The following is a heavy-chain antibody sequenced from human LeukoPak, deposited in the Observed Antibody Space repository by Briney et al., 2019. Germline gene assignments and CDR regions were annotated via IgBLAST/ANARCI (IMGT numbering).Heavy chain of an antibody. J-gene: IGHJ4*02. CDR3: AREVVVTATSGSFDY. D-gene: IGHD2-21*02. CDR2: INPSGGST. V-gene: IGHV1-46*01. Sequence: ASVKVSCKASGYTFTGYYMHWVRQAPGQGLEWMGIINPSGGSTSYAQKFQGRVTMTRDMSTSTVYMELSSLRSEDTAVYYCAREVVVTATSGSFDYWGQGTLVTVSS. CDR1: GYTFTGYY.